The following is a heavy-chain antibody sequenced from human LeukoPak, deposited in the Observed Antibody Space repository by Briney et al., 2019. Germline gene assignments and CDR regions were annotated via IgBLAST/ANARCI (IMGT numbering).Heavy chain of an antibody. J-gene: IGHJ4*02. V-gene: IGHV3-30*03. CDR3: ARAHNWKYGSFDF. CDR1: GFTFSSHD. CDR2: ISYDGGKK. Sequence: GGSLRLSCAASGFTFSSHDMHWVRQAPGKGLEWVAIISYDGGKKDYADSVKGRFTISRDNSKNTLYLQMNSLRAEDTAVYYCARAHNWKYGSFDFWGQGTLVTVSS. D-gene: IGHD1-7*01.